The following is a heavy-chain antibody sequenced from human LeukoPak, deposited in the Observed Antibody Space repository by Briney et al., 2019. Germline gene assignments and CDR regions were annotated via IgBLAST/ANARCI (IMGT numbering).Heavy chain of an antibody. CDR2: INPNSGGT. CDR3: AREQVVTATRNWFDP. V-gene: IGHV1-2*02. CDR1: GYNFVSYA. Sequence: ASVKVSCKASGYNFVSYAMSWVRQAPGQGLEWMGWINPNSGGTNYAQKFQGRVTMTRDTSISTAYMELSRLRSDDTAVYYCAREQVVTATRNWFDPWGQGTLVTVSS. D-gene: IGHD2-21*02. J-gene: IGHJ5*02.